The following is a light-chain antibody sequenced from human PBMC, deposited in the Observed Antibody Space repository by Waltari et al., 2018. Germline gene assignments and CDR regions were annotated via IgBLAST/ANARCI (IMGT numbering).Light chain of an antibody. Sequence: EIVLTQSPGTLSLSPGERATLSCRASQSVRGSLAWYQQKDGQAPRLLIYGASSRATGIPDRFSGSGSGTDFSLTISSLEPEDFAVYYCQHYVRLPATFGQGTKVEIK. CDR1: QSVRGS. CDR3: QHYVRLPAT. V-gene: IGKV3-20*01. CDR2: GAS. J-gene: IGKJ1*01.